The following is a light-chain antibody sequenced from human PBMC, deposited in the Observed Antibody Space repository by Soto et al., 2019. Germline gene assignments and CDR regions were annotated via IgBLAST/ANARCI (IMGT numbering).Light chain of an antibody. Sequence: QSALTQPVSVSGSPGQSITISCTGTSSDVGGYYSVSWYQHHPGKAPKLIIYGVTNRPSGVSNRFSASKSGNTASLTISGLQPEDDGDYFCTSPTPGSLYVFGTGTKLTVL. CDR2: GVT. CDR3: TSPTPGSLYV. V-gene: IGLV2-14*01. J-gene: IGLJ1*01. CDR1: SSDVGGYYS.